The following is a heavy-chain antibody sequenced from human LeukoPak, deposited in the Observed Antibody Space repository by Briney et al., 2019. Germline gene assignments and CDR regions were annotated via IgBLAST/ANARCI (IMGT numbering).Heavy chain of an antibody. CDR2: IRSKANSYAT. V-gene: IGHV3-73*01. D-gene: IGHD3-22*01. Sequence: GGSLRLSCAASGFTFSGSAMHWVRQASGKGLEWVGRIRSKANSYATAYAASVKGRFTISRDDSKNTAYLQMNSLKTEDTAVYYCARDSSGFYYVHWGQGTLVTVSS. CDR3: ARDSSGFYYVH. J-gene: IGHJ4*02. CDR1: GFTFSGSA.